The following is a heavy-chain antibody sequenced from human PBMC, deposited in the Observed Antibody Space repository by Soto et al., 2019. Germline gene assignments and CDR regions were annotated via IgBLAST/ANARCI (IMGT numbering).Heavy chain of an antibody. CDR2: MLGDGSSA. J-gene: IGHJ4*02. V-gene: IGHV3-23*01. Sequence: EVQLLESGGGLAQPGGSLRLSCAASGFIFRTYAMNWVRQAPGKGLEWVAVMLGDGSSADYADSERGRFTISRDNSKNTLYLQMNDLRAEDTAVYYCAKDLRPDGRYDLDYWGQGTLVTVSS. CDR1: GFIFRTYA. CDR3: AKDLRPDGRYDLDY. D-gene: IGHD1-26*01.